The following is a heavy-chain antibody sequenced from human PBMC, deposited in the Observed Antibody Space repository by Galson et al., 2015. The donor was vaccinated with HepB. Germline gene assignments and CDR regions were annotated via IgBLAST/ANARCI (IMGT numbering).Heavy chain of an antibody. Sequence: SVKVSCKVSGYTLTELSMHWVRQAPGKGLEWMGGFDPEAGKPIYAQKFQGRVTMTEDTSTDTAYMELSSLRSEDTAVYYCATDQIDYSNPEYYYYGMDVWGQGTTVTVSS. J-gene: IGHJ6*02. CDR2: FDPEAGKP. CDR3: ATDQIDYSNPEYYYYGMDV. V-gene: IGHV1-24*01. D-gene: IGHD4-11*01. CDR1: GYTLTELS.